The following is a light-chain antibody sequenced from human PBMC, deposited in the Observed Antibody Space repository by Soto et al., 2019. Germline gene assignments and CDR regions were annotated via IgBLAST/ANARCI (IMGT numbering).Light chain of an antibody. CDR3: QHYGDSPWT. Sequence: EIVLTQSPGTLSLSPGERTTLSCRASQSVSSSNLAWYQQKRGQSPRVIIYGGYTRAAGIPDRFSASGSGPDFTLTISRLEPEDFAVYFCQHYGDSPWTFGQGTKVEIK. V-gene: IGKV3-20*01. CDR2: GGY. J-gene: IGKJ1*01. CDR1: QSVSSSN.